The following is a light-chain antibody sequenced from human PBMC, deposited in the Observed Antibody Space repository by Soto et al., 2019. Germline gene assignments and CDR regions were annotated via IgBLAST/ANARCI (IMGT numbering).Light chain of an antibody. V-gene: IGLV1-51*01. CDR3: ETWDSSLSV. J-gene: IGLJ1*01. CDR1: SSNIGNNY. CDR2: DNN. Sequence: QSVLTQPPSVSAAPGQKVTISCSGSSSNIGNNYVSWYQQLPGTAPKLLIYDNNKRPSGIPDRFSGSKSGTSATLGITGLQTGDEADYYCETWDSSLSVFGPGTKLTVL.